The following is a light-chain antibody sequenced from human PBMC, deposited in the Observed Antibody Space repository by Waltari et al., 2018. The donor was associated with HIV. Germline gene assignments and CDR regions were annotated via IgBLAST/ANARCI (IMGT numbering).Light chain of an antibody. CDR1: QSVSSY. CDR3: QQRSSWPLT. J-gene: IGKJ4*01. CDR2: GAC. Sequence: EIVLTQSPATLSLSPGERATLSCRASQSVSSYLAWYQQKPGQARRLLIYGACNRATAIPARFSGSGSGTDCTLTISSLEPRDFAVYYCQQRSSWPLTFGGGTKVEIK. V-gene: IGKV3-11*01.